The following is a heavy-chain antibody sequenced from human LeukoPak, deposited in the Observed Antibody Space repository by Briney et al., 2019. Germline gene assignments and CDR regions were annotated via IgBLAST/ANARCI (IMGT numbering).Heavy chain of an antibody. CDR1: GYTFTSYG. V-gene: IGHV1-18*01. D-gene: IGHD4-17*01. CDR2: ISAYNGNT. Sequence: ASVKVSCKASGYTFTSYGISWVRQAPGQGLEWMGWISAYNGNTNYAQKLQGRVTMTTDTSTSTAYMELRSLRSDDTAVYYCASISYGDYSFDYWGQGTLVTVSS. J-gene: IGHJ4*02. CDR3: ASISYGDYSFDY.